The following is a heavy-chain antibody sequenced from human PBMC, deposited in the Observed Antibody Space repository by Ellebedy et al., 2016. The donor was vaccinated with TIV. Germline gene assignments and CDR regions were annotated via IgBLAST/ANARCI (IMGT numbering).Heavy chain of an antibody. CDR2: ISSSGSTI. Sequence: GESLKISCAASGFSFSDYYMSWIRQAPGKGLEWVSYISSSGSTIYYADSVKGRFTISRDNAKNSLYLQMNSLRAEDTAVYYCARNVRYFDYWGQGTLVTVSS. D-gene: IGHD3-9*01. CDR3: ARNVRYFDY. V-gene: IGHV3-11*01. J-gene: IGHJ4*02. CDR1: GFSFSDYY.